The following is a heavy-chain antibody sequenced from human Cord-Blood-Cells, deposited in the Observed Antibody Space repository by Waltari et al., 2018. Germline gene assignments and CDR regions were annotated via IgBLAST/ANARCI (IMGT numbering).Heavy chain of an antibody. V-gene: IGHV4-34*01. CDR3: ARGGGYCSSTSCFVKSYYYYGMDV. D-gene: IGHD2-2*01. Sequence: QVQLQQWGAGLLKPSETLSLTCAVYGGSFSGYYWSWIRQPPGKGLEWMGEINQSGSTNYNPSLKIRVTISVDTSKNQFSLKLSSVTAADTAVYYCARGGGYCSSTSCFVKSYYYYGMDVWGQGTTVTVSS. CDR1: GGSFSGYY. CDR2: INQSGST. J-gene: IGHJ6*02.